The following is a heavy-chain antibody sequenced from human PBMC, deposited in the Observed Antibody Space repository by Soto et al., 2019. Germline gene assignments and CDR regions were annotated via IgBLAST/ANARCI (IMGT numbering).Heavy chain of an antibody. CDR3: ARDGGAYYYDSSGYYGTEYFQH. CDR2: INSDGSST. CDR1: GFTFSSYW. V-gene: IGHV3-74*01. J-gene: IGHJ1*01. D-gene: IGHD3-22*01. Sequence: GGSLRLSCAASGFTFSSYWMHWVRQAPGKGLVWVSRINSDGSSTSYADSVKGRFTISRDNAKNTLYLQMNSLRAEDTAVYYCARDGGAYYYDSSGYYGTEYFQHWGQGTLVTVSS.